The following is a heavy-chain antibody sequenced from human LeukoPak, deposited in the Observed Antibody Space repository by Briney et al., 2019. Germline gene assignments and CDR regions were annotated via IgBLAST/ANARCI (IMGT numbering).Heavy chain of an antibody. CDR1: AFTFSSYA. CDR3: TKDRHAPGRYCSSTICYPFDP. D-gene: IGHD2-2*01. J-gene: IGHJ5*02. Sequence: GGSLTLSCSASAFTFSSYAMNWVRQAPGKGLEWVSHTSSSGISTSYADSGKGRLTFSRHTPKSTLYLQRNSLRAEDTAVYYCTKDRHAPGRYCSSTICYPFDPWGQGTLVTVSS. V-gene: IGHV3-23*01. CDR2: TSSSGIST.